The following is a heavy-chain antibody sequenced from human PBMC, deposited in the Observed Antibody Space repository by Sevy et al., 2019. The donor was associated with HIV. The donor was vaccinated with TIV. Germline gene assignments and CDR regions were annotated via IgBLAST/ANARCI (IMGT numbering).Heavy chain of an antibody. CDR2: IKKDGSEK. V-gene: IGHV3-7*03. CDR1: GFSFSSYW. J-gene: IGHJ6*02. Sequence: GGSLRLSCTASGFSFSSYWMTWVRQAPGKGLEWVANIKKDGSEKYYVDSVKGRFTISRDNAQNSLYLQMNSLRAEDTAVYYCARDCHSINCLWGLDVWGQGTTVTVSS. CDR3: ARDCHSINCLWGLDV. D-gene: IGHD2-2*01.